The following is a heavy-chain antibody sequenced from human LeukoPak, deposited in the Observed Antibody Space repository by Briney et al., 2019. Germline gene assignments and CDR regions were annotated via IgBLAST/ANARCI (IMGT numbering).Heavy chain of an antibody. J-gene: IGHJ4*02. CDR3: ARLVVVAASKVDY. D-gene: IGHD2-15*01. Sequence: ASVKVSCKASGYTFTGYYMHWVRRAPGQGLEWMGWINPNSGGTNYAQKFQGRVTMTRDTSISTAYMELSRLRSDDTAVYYCARLVVVAASKVDYWGQGTLVTVSS. CDR1: GYTFTGYY. CDR2: INPNSGGT. V-gene: IGHV1-2*02.